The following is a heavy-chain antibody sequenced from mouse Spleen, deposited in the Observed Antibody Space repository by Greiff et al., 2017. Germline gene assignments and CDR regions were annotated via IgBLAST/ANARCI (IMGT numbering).Heavy chain of an antibody. D-gene: IGHD1-1*01. J-gene: IGHJ4*01. Sequence: EVQLQQSGPELVKPGASVKMSCKASGYTFTDYNMHWVKQSHGKSLEWIGYINPNNGGTSYNQKFKGKATLTVNKSSSTAYMELRSLTSEDSAVYYCARFSYYYGSSSYYYAMDYWGQGTSVTVSS. CDR1: GYTFTDYN. CDR2: INPNNGGT. V-gene: IGHV1-22*01. CDR3: ARFSYYYGSSSYYYAMDY.